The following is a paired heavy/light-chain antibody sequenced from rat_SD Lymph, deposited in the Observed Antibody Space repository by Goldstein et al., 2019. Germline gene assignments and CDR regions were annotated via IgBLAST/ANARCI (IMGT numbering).Light chain of an antibody. V-gene: IGKV3S9*01. CDR3: QQSWNDPWT. CDR2: LAS. J-gene: IGKJ1*01. Sequence: DTVLTQSPALAVSPGERVTISCRASESVNTLMHWYQQKPGQQPTLLIYLASNLESGVPARFSGSGSGTDFTLTIDPVEADDTATYYCQQSWNDPWTFGGGTKLELK. CDR1: ESVNTL.
Heavy chain of an antibody. CDR2: IKDKSNNYAT. J-gene: IGHJ1*01. V-gene: IGHV6-13*01. CDR1: GFTFSTAW. Sequence: EVQLVETGGGLVQPGKSLKLTCATSGFTFSTAWMHWVRQSPEKRLEWIARIKDKSNNYATDYVESVKGRFTISRDDSKSSVNLQMNSLKEEDTATYYCATTVVGYWYFDFWGPGTMVTVSS. CDR3: ATTVVGYWYFDF. D-gene: IGHD1-1*01.